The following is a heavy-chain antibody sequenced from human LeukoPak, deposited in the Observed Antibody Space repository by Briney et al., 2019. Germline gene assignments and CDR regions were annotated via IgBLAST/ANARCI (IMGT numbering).Heavy chain of an antibody. CDR2: IKQDGSEK. CDR3: ARGEMVYRRYNWFDP. CDR1: GFTFSSYW. J-gene: IGHJ5*02. D-gene: IGHD2-8*01. Sequence: GGSLRLSCAASGFTFSSYWMSWVRQAPGKGLEWVANIKQDGSEKYYVDSVKGRFTISRDNAKNSLYLQMNSLRAEDTAVYYCARGEMVYRRYNWFDPWGQGTLVTVSS. V-gene: IGHV3-7*01.